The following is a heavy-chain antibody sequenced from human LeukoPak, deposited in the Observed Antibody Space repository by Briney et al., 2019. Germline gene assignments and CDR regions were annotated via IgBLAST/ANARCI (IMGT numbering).Heavy chain of an antibody. CDR1: GFTFSSHW. J-gene: IGHJ4*02. V-gene: IGHV3-74*01. Sequence: PGGSLRLSCAASGFTFSSHWMQWVRQAPGKGLVWVSRINSDGSLTSYADSVKGRFTISRDNAKNTLYPQMNSLRAEDTAVYYCARTLYCSNGVCYILDYWGQGTLLTVSS. CDR2: INSDGSLT. D-gene: IGHD2-8*01. CDR3: ARTLYCSNGVCYILDY.